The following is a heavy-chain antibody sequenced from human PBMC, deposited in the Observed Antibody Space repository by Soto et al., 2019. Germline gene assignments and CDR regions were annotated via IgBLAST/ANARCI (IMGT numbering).Heavy chain of an antibody. J-gene: IGHJ5*02. CDR3: AHSHEYSSSWKYNWFDP. V-gene: IGHV4-59*01. Sequence: SETLSLTCTVSGPSLSSYYSSWIRQPPGKGLEWIGYIYYSGSTNYNPSLKSRVTISVDTSKNQVVLTMTNMDPVDTAKYYCAHSHEYSSSWKYNWFDPWGQGTLVSVSS. CDR1: GPSLSSYY. D-gene: IGHD6-13*01. CDR2: IYYSGST.